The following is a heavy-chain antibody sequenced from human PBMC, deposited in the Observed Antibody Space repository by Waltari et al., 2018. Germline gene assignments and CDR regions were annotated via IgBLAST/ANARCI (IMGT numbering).Heavy chain of an antibody. Sequence: QLQLQESGPGLLRPSETLSLTCTAAAGSISSTTDSRGWIRQPPGKGLEWIGRIHHTGSIYYNPSLKTRVTISADTSRQHLSLKLRSVTAADTALYYCARSVAARRINWFDPWGQGTLVTVSS. CDR3: ARSVAARRINWFDP. V-gene: IGHV4-39*02. D-gene: IGHD6-6*01. J-gene: IGHJ5*02. CDR2: IHHTGSI. CDR1: AGSISSTTDS.